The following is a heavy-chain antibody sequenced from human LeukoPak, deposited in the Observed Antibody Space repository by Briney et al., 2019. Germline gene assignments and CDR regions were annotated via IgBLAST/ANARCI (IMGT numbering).Heavy chain of an antibody. D-gene: IGHD3-22*01. CDR3: ARRRYYYDSSGYYYYYYGMDV. V-gene: IGHV4-59*08. Sequence: SETLSLTCTVSGGSISSYYRSWIRQPPGKGLEWIGYIYYSGSTNYNPSLKSRVTISVDTSKNQFSLKLSSVTAADTAVYYCARRRYYYDSSGYYYYYYGMDVWGQGTTVTVSS. CDR1: GGSISSYY. CDR2: IYYSGST. J-gene: IGHJ6*02.